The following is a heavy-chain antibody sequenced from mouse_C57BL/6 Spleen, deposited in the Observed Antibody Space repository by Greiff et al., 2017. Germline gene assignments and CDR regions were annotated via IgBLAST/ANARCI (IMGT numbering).Heavy chain of an antibody. Sequence: DVQVVESGGDLVKPGGSLKLSCAASGFTFSSYGMSWVRQTPDNRLEWVATISSGGSYTYYPDSVKGRFTISRDNAKNTLYLQMSSLKSEDTAMYYCARQGDSYFDYWGQGTTLTVSS. CDR1: GFTFSSYG. J-gene: IGHJ2*01. CDR3: ARQGDSYFDY. V-gene: IGHV5-6*01. CDR2: ISSGGSYT.